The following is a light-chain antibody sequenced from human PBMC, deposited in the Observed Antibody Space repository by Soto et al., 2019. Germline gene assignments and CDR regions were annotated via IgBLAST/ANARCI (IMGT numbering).Light chain of an antibody. CDR3: SSYTLRNTLVL. Sequence: QSALTQPASVSGYPGQSITISCTGTSSDVGGYNFVSWYQQHPGKAPRLIIYEVSSRPSGVSYRFSGSKSGNTASLTISGLQAEDEADYYCSSYTLRNTLVLFGGGTQLTVL. V-gene: IGLV2-14*01. CDR1: SSDVGGYNF. CDR2: EVS. J-gene: IGLJ7*01.